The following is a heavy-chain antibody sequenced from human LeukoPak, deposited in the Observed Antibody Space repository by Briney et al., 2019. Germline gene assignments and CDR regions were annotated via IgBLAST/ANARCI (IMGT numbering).Heavy chain of an antibody. V-gene: IGHV4-34*01. Sequence: PSETLSLTCAVYGGSFSGYYWSWIRQPPGKGLEWIGEINHSGSTNYNPSLKSRVTISVDTSKNQFSLKLSSVTAADTAVYYCARHPRILRAFDIWGQGTMVTVSS. CDR1: GGSFSGYY. D-gene: IGHD2-15*01. CDR2: INHSGST. CDR3: ARHPRILRAFDI. J-gene: IGHJ3*02.